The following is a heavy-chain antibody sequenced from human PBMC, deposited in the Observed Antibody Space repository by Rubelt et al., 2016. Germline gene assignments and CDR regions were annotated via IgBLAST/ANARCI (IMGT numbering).Heavy chain of an antibody. V-gene: IGHV1-69*04. CDR1: GGTFSSYA. CDR2: IIPILGIA. J-gene: IGHJ4*02. Sequence: QVQLVQSGAEVKKPGSSVKVSCKASGGTFSSYAISWVRQAPGQGLEWMGRIIPILGIANSAQKFQGRVTIPADKATSQAYMELSSLRSEDPGVYYCGRDSGSPRGGGHDYWGQGTLVTVSS. D-gene: IGHD1-26*01. CDR3: GRDSGSPRGGGHDY.